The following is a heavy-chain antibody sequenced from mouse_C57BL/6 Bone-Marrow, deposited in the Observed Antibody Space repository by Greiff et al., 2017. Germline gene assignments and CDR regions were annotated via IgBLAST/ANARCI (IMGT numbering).Heavy chain of an antibody. Sequence: QVQLQQSGAELARPGTSVKMSCKASGYTFTNYWIGWAKQRPGHGLEWIGDIYPGGGYTNYNEKFKGKATLTADKSSSTAYMQFSSLTSEDSAIYYCARYALYGNYDYWGQGTTLTVSS. D-gene: IGHD2-1*01. CDR3: ARYALYGNYDY. V-gene: IGHV1-63*01. CDR1: GYTFTNYW. J-gene: IGHJ2*01. CDR2: IYPGGGYT.